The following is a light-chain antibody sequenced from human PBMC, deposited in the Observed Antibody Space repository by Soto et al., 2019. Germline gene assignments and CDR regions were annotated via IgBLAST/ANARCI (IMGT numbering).Light chain of an antibody. V-gene: IGKV1-33*01. CDR2: DAS. J-gene: IGKJ2*02. CDR3: QQFDSVPCT. CDR1: QDITNY. Sequence: IQMTQTPSSLSASVGDRVTITCQASQDITNYLIWYQQKPGKAPKVLIYDASSLGTGVSSRFSGSGSGTHFTLTISSLQPEDIGTYYCQQFDSVPCTFGQGTKLEIK.